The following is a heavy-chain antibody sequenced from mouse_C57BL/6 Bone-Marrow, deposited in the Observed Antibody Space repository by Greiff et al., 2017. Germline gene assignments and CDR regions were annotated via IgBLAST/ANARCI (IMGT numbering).Heavy chain of an antibody. V-gene: IGHV3-6*01. J-gene: IGHJ3*01. CDR3: ARGGSSPFAY. Sequence: DVKLQESGPRLVKPSQSLSLTCSVTGYSITSGYYWNWIRQFPGNKLEWMGYISYDGSNNYNPSLKNRISITRDTSKNQFFLKLNSVTTEDTATYYCARGGSSPFAYWGQGTLVTVSA. CDR2: ISYDGSN. CDR1: GYSITSGYY. D-gene: IGHD1-1*01.